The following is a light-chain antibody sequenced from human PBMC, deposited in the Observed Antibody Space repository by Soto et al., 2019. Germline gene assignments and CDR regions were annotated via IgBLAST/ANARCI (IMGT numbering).Light chain of an antibody. CDR1: QSVSSSY. V-gene: IGKV3-20*01. CDR2: GAS. J-gene: IGKJ1*01. CDR3: QQYGSSPRT. Sequence: EIVLTQSPGTLSLSPGERATLSCRASQSVSSSYLAWYQQKPGQAPRLHIYGASSRATGIPDRFSGSEYGTDFTLTISRLEPEDFTVYYCQQYGSSPRTFGQGTKVEIK.